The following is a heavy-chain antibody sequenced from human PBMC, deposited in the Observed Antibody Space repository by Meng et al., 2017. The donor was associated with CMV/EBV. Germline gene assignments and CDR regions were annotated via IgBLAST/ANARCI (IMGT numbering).Heavy chain of an antibody. J-gene: IGHJ6*02. CDR2: IIPTFGTA. D-gene: IGHD5-24*01. Sequence: SVKVSCKASGGTFSSYAISWVRQAPGQGLEWMGGIIPTFGTANYAQKFQGRVTITTDESTSTAYMELSSLRSEDTAVYYCAREIRRWLQLYYYYYGMDVWGQGTTVTVSS. CDR1: GGTFSSYA. V-gene: IGHV1-69*05. CDR3: AREIRRWLQLYYYYYGMDV.